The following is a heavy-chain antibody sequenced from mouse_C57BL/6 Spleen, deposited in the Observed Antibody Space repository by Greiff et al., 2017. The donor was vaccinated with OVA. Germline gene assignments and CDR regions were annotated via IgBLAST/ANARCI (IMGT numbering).Heavy chain of an antibody. D-gene: IGHD2-4*01. CDR2: IRSKSRNYAT. J-gene: IGHJ2*01. Sequence: EADGGLVQPKGSLKLPCAAPGFTFNTYAMHWVRQAPGKGLEWVARIRSKSRNYATYYADSVKDRFTISRDDSQSMLYLQMNNLKTEDTAMYYCVRGDYDEYYFDYWGQGTTLTVSS. CDR3: VRGDYDEYYFDY. V-gene: IGHV10-3*01. CDR1: GFTFNTYA.